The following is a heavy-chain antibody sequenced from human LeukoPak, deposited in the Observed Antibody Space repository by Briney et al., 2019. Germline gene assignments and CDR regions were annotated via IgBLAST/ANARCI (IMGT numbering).Heavy chain of an antibody. D-gene: IGHD3-3*01. J-gene: IGHJ4*02. CDR3: AKDIGRFLEWLRYYFDY. V-gene: IGHV3-30*18. CDR1: GFTFSSYW. Sequence: GGSLRLSCAASGFTFSSYWMSWVRQAPGKGLEWVAVISYDGSNKYYADSVKGRFTISRDNSKNTLYLQMNSLRAEDTAVYYCAKDIGRFLEWLRYYFDYWGQGTLVTVSS. CDR2: ISYDGSNK.